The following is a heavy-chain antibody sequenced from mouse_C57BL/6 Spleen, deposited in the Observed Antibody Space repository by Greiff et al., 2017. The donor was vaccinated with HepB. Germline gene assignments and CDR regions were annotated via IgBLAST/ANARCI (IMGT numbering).Heavy chain of an antibody. J-gene: IGHJ2*01. CDR2: ISDGGSYT. Sequence: EVHLVESGGGLVKPGGSLKLSCAASGFTFSSYAMSWVRQTPEKRLEWVATISDGGSYTYYPDNVKGRFTISRDNAKNNLYLQMSHLKSEDTAMYYCAREGNLDYFDYWGQGTTLTVSS. CDR3: AREGNLDYFDY. V-gene: IGHV5-4*01. CDR1: GFTFSSYA.